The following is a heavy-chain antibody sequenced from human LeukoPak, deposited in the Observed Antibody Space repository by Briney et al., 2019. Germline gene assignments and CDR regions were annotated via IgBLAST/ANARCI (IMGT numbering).Heavy chain of an antibody. CDR1: GFTFSSYA. V-gene: IGHV3-30-3*01. D-gene: IGHD6-13*01. CDR2: ISYDGSNK. CDR3: ARVKGGIAAAGNYFDY. J-gene: IGHJ4*02. Sequence: GGSLRLSCAASGFTFSSYAMSWVRQAPGKGLEWVAVISYDGSNKYYADSVKGRITISRDNSKNTLHLQMNSLRTEDTAVYYCARVKGGIAAAGNYFDYWGQGTLVTVSS.